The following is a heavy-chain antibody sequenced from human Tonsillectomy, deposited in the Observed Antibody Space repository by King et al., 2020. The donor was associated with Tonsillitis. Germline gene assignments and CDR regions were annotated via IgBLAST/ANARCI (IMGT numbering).Heavy chain of an antibody. D-gene: IGHD3-22*01. CDR2: ISGSRNYI. J-gene: IGHJ4*02. Sequence: VQLVESGGGLVKPGGSLRLSCAASGFTFSTYSMNWVRQAPGKGLGWVSSISGSRNYIYYADSVKGRFTISRDNAKNSLYLQMNSLRAEDTAVYYCARAHYYDSSGYYFFDYWGQGTLVTVSS. CDR1: GFTFSTYS. V-gene: IGHV3-21*01. CDR3: ARAHYYDSSGYYFFDY.